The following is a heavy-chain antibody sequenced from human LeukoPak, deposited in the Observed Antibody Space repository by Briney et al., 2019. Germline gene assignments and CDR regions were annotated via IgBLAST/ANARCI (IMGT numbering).Heavy chain of an antibody. CDR1: AFTFNDYA. Sequence: GGSLRLSCAASAFTFNDYAMHWVRQAPGKGLEWVSGISWNNVTKGYADSVRGLFTISRDNAKNSLYLEMNRLRAEDTAVYYCAKYLHRRGLGIDYYYHYGMDVWGQGTTVTVS. D-gene: IGHD7-27*01. CDR3: AKYLHRRGLGIDYYYHYGMDV. CDR2: ISWNNVTK. V-gene: IGHV3-9*01. J-gene: IGHJ6*02.